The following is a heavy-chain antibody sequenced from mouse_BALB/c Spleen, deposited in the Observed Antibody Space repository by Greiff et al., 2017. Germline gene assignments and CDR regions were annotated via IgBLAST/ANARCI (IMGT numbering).Heavy chain of an antibody. CDR3: TSRWFAY. Sequence: QVQLQQSGAELVRPGASVTLSCKASGYTFTDYEMHWVKQTPVHGLEWIGAIDPETGGTAYNQKFKGKATLTADKSSSTAYMELRSLTSEDSAVYYCTSRWFAYWGQGTRVTVSA. V-gene: IGHV1-15*01. CDR2: IDPETGGT. D-gene: IGHD3-1*01. CDR1: GYTFTDYE. J-gene: IGHJ3*01.